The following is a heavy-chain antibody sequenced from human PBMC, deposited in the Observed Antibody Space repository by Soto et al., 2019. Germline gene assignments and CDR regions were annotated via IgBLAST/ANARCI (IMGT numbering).Heavy chain of an antibody. CDR2: IVVGSGNT. V-gene: IGHV1-58*01. D-gene: IGHD3-22*01. CDR3: AADPLYYYDSSGPYAFDI. CDR1: GFTFTSSA. Sequence: GPPVKVSCKASGFTFTSSAVQWVRQARGQRLEWVGWIVVGSGNTSYAQKFQERVTITRDMSTSTAYMELSSLRSEDTAVYYCAADPLYYYDSSGPYAFDIWGQGTMVTVSS. J-gene: IGHJ3*02.